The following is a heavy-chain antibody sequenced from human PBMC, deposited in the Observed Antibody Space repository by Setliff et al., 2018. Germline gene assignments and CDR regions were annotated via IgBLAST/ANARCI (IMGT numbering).Heavy chain of an antibody. Sequence: SETLSLTCTVSGYSISSGYIWGWIRQPPGKGLEWVWNIGHTGSINDNPSLKSRVSISVDTSKNQFSRKLSSVTASDTAVYYCARERRYYYDNLGTLDYWGQGTLVTVSS. CDR3: ARERRYYYDNLGTLDY. CDR1: GYSISSGYI. V-gene: IGHV4-38-2*02. J-gene: IGHJ4*02. D-gene: IGHD3-22*01. CDR2: IGHTGSI.